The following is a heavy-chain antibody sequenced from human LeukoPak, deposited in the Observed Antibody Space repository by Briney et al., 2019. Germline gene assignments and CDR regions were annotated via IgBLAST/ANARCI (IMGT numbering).Heavy chain of an antibody. J-gene: IGHJ4*02. Sequence: TLSLTCAASDYSISCGNYCGCVRQPPWKGLEWIGSIYYSGSTYYNPSLKSRVTLSVDTSKNQFSLKLSFVTAADTAVYYCARGSAMDYWGQGSLVTVSS. CDR2: IYYSGST. CDR1: DYSISCGNY. V-gene: IGHV4-38-2*01. D-gene: IGHD1-26*01. CDR3: ARGSAMDY.